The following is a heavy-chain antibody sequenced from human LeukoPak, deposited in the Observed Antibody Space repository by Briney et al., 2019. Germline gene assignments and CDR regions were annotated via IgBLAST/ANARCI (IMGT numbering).Heavy chain of an antibody. CDR2: IDQHGSQK. CDR3: ARGDFSDNGNYVDAFDI. J-gene: IGHJ3*02. V-gene: IGHV3-7*01. D-gene: IGHD1-1*01. CDR1: GFTFSSYA. Sequence: PGGSLRLSCAASGFTFSSYAMSWVRQAPGKGLERVAHIDQHGSQKFSVDSVKGRFTISRDNTKNSLYLQMNSLKAEDTAVYYCARGDFSDNGNYVDAFDIWGQGTMVTVSS.